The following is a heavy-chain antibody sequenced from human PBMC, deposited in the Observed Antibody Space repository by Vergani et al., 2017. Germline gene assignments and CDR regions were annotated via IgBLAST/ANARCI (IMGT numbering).Heavy chain of an antibody. D-gene: IGHD3-9*01. CDR1: GGSINSSCYY. Sequence: QLHLQESGPGLVKPSETLSLTCTVSGGSINSSCYYWGWIRQPPGKGLEWIGNIYHRGVAYYNPSLKGRFTLSVDTSKNPFSREVTSVTAADTAMYLCARTDGFILRYFHCALWGQGTLVTVSS. CDR3: ARTDGFILRYFHCAL. J-gene: IGHJ4*02. CDR2: IYHRGVA. V-gene: IGHV4-39*01.